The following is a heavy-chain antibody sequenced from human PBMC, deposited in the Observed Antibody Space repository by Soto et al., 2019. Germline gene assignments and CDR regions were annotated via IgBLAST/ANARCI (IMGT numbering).Heavy chain of an antibody. CDR3: AKERGNSPGHELFDY. J-gene: IGHJ4*02. D-gene: IGHD5-18*01. V-gene: IGHV3-23*01. CDR2: LSGSGKT. CDR1: GFTFSSYV. Sequence: GGSLRLSCAASGFTFSSYVMSWVRQAPGKGLEWVSALSGSGKTYYADSVKGRFTISGDTSKNKLYLQMDGLRVEDTAVYYCAKERGNSPGHELFDYWGQGTLVTVSS.